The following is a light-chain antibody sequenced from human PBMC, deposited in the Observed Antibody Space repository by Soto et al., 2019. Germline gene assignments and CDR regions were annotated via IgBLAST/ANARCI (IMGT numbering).Light chain of an antibody. CDR3: QQYRTSPPTWT. V-gene: IGKV3-20*01. Sequence: ELVLTQSPGTLSLSPGDRATLSCRASQSVSSTYLAWYQQRPGQAPRLLIYSSSSRASGIPDRFSGSGSGTDFTLTISRLEPEDFAVSYCQQYRTSPPTWTFGQGTKVEIK. CDR1: QSVSSTY. J-gene: IGKJ1*01. CDR2: SSS.